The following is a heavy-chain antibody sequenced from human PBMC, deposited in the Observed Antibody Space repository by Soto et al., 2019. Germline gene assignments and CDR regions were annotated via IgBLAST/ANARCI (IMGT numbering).Heavy chain of an antibody. CDR1: GGTFSSYA. D-gene: IGHD3-22*01. Sequence: GASVKVSCKASGGTFSSYAISWVRQAPGQGLEWMGGIIPIFGTANYAQKFQGRVTITADESTSTDYMELSSLRSEDTAVYYCARDRLDYYDSSGYYGYWGQGTLVTVSS. V-gene: IGHV1-69*13. J-gene: IGHJ4*02. CDR2: IIPIFGTA. CDR3: ARDRLDYYDSSGYYGY.